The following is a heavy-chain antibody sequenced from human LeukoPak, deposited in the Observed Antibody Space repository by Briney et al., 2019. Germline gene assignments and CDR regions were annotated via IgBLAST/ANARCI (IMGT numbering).Heavy chain of an antibody. CDR1: GFTFDDYG. CDR2: INWNGVST. J-gene: IGHJ4*02. V-gene: IGHV3-20*04. D-gene: IGHD6-13*01. Sequence: PGGSLRLSCAASGFTFDDYGMSWVRQAPGKGLEWVSGINWNGVSTTYADSVRGRFTISRDNAKNSLHLQMNSLRAEDSALYYCASHLGITTPGSLDYWGQGTPVTVFS. CDR3: ASHLGITTPGSLDY.